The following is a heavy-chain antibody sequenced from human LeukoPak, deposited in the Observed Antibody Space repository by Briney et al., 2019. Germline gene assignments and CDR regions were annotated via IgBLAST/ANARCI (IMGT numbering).Heavy chain of an antibody. Sequence: ASVKVSCKASGYTFTSYGISWVRQAPGQGLEWMGWISAYNGNTNYAPNFRDRLTMTTDTSTSTVYMELRGLRSDDTAMYYCVRGTSSSWLGSFWGQGTLVTVSS. J-gene: IGHJ4*02. CDR2: ISAYNGNT. V-gene: IGHV1-18*01. CDR1: GYTFTSYG. CDR3: VRGTSSSWLGSF. D-gene: IGHD6-13*01.